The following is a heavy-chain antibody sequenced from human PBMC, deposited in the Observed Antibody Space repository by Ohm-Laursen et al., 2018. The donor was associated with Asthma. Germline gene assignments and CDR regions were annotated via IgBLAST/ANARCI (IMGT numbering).Heavy chain of an antibody. V-gene: IGHV4-61*01. CDR2: IYYSGST. D-gene: IGHD3-22*01. CDR1: GDSISSGNNY. Sequence: GTLSLTCTVSGDSISSGNNYWSWIRQLPGKGLEWIGYIYYSGSTNYNPSLKSRVTISVDTSKNQFSLKLSSVTAADTAVYYCARSYYYDSSGYGVWFDPWGQGTLVSVSS. J-gene: IGHJ5*02. CDR3: ARSYYYDSSGYGVWFDP.